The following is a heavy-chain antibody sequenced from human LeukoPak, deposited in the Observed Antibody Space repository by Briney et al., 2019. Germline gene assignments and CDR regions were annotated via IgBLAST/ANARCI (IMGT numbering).Heavy chain of an antibody. CDR1: GGSISPYY. J-gene: IGHJ6*02. D-gene: IGHD3-9*01. V-gene: IGHV4-59*01. CDR3: ARGHWLSSSNTWYYYGMDV. Sequence: PSETLSLTCVVSGGSISPYYWSSIRQSLGKGLEWIGYIDPSGSTSYNPSLKSRVTIFVDTSKNLLSLILTSVTASDTAIYYCARGHWLSSSNTWYYYGMDVWGQGSTVTVSS. CDR2: IDPSGST.